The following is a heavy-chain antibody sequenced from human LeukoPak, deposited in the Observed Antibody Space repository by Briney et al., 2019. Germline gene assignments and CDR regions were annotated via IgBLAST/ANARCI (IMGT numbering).Heavy chain of an antibody. V-gene: IGHV4-39*01. D-gene: IGHD4-17*01. Sequence: SETLSLTCTVSGGSISSSSYYWGWFRQPPGKGLDWIGSIYYSGRTYYSPSLKSRVTISADTSKNQFSLKLSSVTAADTAVYYCASQTYSYYGDYGWFGPWGQGTLVTVSS. J-gene: IGHJ5*02. CDR1: GGSISSSSYY. CDR2: IYYSGRT. CDR3: ASQTYSYYGDYGWFGP.